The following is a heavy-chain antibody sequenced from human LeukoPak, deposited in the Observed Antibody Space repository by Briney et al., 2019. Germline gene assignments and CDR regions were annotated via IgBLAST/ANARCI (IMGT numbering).Heavy chain of an antibody. V-gene: IGHV4-34*01. Sequence: PSETLSLTCAVYGGSFSGYYWSWICQPPGKGLEWIGEINHSGSTNYNPSLKSRVTISVDTSKNQFSLKLSSVTAADTAVYYCARGRRGYYDSSGPNHYWGQGTLVTVSS. CDR2: INHSGST. CDR3: ARGRRGYYDSSGPNHY. CDR1: GGSFSGYY. J-gene: IGHJ4*02. D-gene: IGHD3-22*01.